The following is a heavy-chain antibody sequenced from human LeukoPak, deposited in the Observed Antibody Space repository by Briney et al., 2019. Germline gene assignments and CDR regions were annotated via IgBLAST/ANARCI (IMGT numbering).Heavy chain of an antibody. CDR2: ISSSSYYI. Sequence: GGSLRLSCAASGFTFSTYSMNWVRQAPGKGLEWVSSISSSSYYIYYADSLKGRFTISRDNAKNSLYLQMNSLRAEDTAVYYCAREQRPYYDILTGSGYYFDYWGQGTLVTVSS. CDR3: AREQRPYYDILTGSGYYFDY. J-gene: IGHJ4*02. V-gene: IGHV3-21*01. CDR1: GFTFSTYS. D-gene: IGHD3-9*01.